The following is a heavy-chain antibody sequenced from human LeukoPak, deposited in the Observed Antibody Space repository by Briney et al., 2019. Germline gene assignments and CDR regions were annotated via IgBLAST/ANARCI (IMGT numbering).Heavy chain of an antibody. CDR2: TSDRGDYT. J-gene: IGHJ3*02. D-gene: IGHD3-22*01. V-gene: IGHV3-21*01. CDR3: ARPSTVVIADAFDI. Sequence: GGSLRLSCAASGFTFTSYSMSWFRQAPGKGLEWVSGTSDRGDYTYYADSVKGRFTISRDNAKNSLYLQMNSLRAEDTAVYYCARPSTVVIADAFDIWGQGTMVTVSS. CDR1: GFTFTSYS.